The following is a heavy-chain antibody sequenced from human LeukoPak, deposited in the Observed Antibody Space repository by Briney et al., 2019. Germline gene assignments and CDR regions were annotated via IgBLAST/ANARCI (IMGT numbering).Heavy chain of an antibody. CDR2: IKQDGSEK. J-gene: IGHJ3*02. V-gene: IGHV3-7*05. Sequence: PGGSLRLSCAASGFTFSSYWMSWVRQAPGKGLEWVANIKQDGSEKYYVDSVKGRFTISRDNAKSSLYLQMNSLRAEDTAMYFCARNLFAAFDIWGQGTMVTVSS. CDR1: GFTFSSYW. CDR3: ARNLFAAFDI.